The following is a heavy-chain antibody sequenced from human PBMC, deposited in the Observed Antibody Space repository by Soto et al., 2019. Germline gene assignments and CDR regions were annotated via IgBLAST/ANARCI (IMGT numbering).Heavy chain of an antibody. CDR2: ISSNGVGT. J-gene: IGHJ6*03. Sequence: EVQLAESGGGLAQPVGSLRLSCAASGFTLSGYAMDWVRHAPGKGLEYVSGISSNGVGTYYANSVQGRFTISRDNSKNTVYLQMGSLRPEDMAVYYCARRARPDFYYMDVWGKGTTVTVSS. CDR1: GFTLSGYA. D-gene: IGHD6-6*01. CDR3: ARRARPDFYYMDV. V-gene: IGHV3-64*01.